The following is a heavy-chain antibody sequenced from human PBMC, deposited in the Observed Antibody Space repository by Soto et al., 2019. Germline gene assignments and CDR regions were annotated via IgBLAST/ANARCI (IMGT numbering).Heavy chain of an antibody. J-gene: IGHJ4*02. CDR1: GYNLNGYA. CDR2: INAGNGNT. D-gene: IGHD3-22*01. V-gene: IGHV1-3*01. CDR3: AHSQADSRDYYRQFAF. Sequence: ASVTVSCKASGYNLNGYAMHWVRQAPGQRLEWMGWINAGNGNTKYSQKFQGRVTITRDTSASTAYMELSSLRSEDTATYYCAHSQADSRDYYRQFAFWGQGTRVTVSS.